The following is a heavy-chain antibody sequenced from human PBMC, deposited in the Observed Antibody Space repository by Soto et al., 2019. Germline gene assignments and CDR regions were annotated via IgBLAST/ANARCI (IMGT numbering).Heavy chain of an antibody. J-gene: IGHJ4*02. Sequence: SVKVSCKASGGTFSSYAISWVRQAPGQGLEWMGGIIPIFGTANYAQKFQGRVTITADESTSTAYMELSSLRSEDTAVYYCASHMEGDYSPAFDYWGQGNLVTVPQ. D-gene: IGHD4-17*01. CDR2: IIPIFGTA. CDR3: ASHMEGDYSPAFDY. V-gene: IGHV1-69*13. CDR1: GGTFSSYA.